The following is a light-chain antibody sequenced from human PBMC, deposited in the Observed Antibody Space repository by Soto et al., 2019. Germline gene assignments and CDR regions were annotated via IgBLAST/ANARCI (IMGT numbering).Light chain of an antibody. Sequence: EIVLTQSPVTLSLSPGGRATLSCRASQAVNHYLAWYQQKPGQAPRLLIYDSSKRATGIPARFSGSGSGTDFTLTITSLEPEDSGVYYCQQRSNWPPGLTFGGGTKVEI. V-gene: IGKV3-11*01. CDR3: QQRSNWPPGLT. CDR1: QAVNHY. J-gene: IGKJ4*01. CDR2: DSS.